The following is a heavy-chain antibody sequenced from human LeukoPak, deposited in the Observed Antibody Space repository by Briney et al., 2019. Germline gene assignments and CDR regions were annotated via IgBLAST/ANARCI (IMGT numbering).Heavy chain of an antibody. CDR3: ARPRITMVRGVIDYYFDY. Sequence: SETLSLTCTVSGGSISSYYWSWIRQPPGKGLEWIGYIYYSGSTNYNPSLKSRVTISVDTSKNQFSLKLSSVTAADTAVYYCARPRITMVRGVIDYYFDYWGQGTLVTVSS. V-gene: IGHV4-59*01. CDR2: IYYSGST. D-gene: IGHD3-10*01. CDR1: GGSISSYY. J-gene: IGHJ4*02.